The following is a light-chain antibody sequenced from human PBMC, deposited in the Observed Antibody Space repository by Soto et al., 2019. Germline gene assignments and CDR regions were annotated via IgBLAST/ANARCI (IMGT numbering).Light chain of an antibody. Sequence: QSALTQPASVSGSPGQSITISCTGTSSDVGSYNLVSWYQQNPGKAPKLMIYEGNKRPSGVSNRFSGSKSGNTASMTISGLQAEDEADYYCCSYAGSSTLVFGGGTKLTVL. CDR3: CSYAGSSTLV. J-gene: IGLJ2*01. CDR1: SSDVGSYNL. V-gene: IGLV2-23*01. CDR2: EGN.